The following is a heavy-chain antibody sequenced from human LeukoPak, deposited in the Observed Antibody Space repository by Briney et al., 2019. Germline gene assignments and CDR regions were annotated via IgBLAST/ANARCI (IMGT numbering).Heavy chain of an antibody. CDR3: ARDQSLSLAYAPQSSSAPLDY. Sequence: GASVTVSFKASGYTFTIYGISWVRQAPGQGGEGMGWISAYNGNKNYSQKLQGRVTITTDTSTSTAYMELRTLRSDDTAVYYCARDQSLSLAYAPQSSSAPLDYWGQGTLVTVSS. J-gene: IGHJ4*02. CDR2: ISAYNGNK. D-gene: IGHD6-19*01. CDR1: GYTFTIYG. V-gene: IGHV1-18*04.